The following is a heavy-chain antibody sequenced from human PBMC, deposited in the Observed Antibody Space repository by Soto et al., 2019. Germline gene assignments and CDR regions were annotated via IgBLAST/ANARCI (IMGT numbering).Heavy chain of an antibody. D-gene: IGHD2-2*01. J-gene: IGHJ6*02. Sequence: GASVKVSCKASGYTFTSYGISWVRQAPGQGLEWMGWISAYNGNTNYAQKLQGRVTMTTDTSTSTAYMELGSLRSDDTAVYYCARDVVVPATTYYYYGMDVWGQGTTVTVSS. CDR2: ISAYNGNT. CDR3: ARDVVVPATTYYYYGMDV. CDR1: GYTFTSYG. V-gene: IGHV1-18*04.